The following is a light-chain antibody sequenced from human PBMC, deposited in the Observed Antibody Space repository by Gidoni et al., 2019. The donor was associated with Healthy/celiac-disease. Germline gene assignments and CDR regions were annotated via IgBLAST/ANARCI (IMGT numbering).Light chain of an antibody. J-gene: IGLJ3*02. Sequence: QSVLTQPPSVSGPPGQRVTISCTGSSSNIGAGYDVHWYQQLPGTATQLLIYDRFSGSKSGTSASLAITGLQAEDEADYYCQSYYSSLSGWVFGGGTKLTVL. CDR1: SSNIGAGYD. CDR3: QSYYSSLSGWV. V-gene: IGLV1-40*01.